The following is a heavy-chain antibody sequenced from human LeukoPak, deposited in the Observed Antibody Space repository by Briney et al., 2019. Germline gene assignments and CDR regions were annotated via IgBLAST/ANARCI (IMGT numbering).Heavy chain of an antibody. D-gene: IGHD3-22*01. Sequence: GGSLRLSCAASGFTFSSYAMSWVRQAPGKGLEWVSAISGSGGSTYYADSVKGRFTISRDNSKNTLYLQMNSLRAEDTAVYCCADDSRSSGYYTSSDYWGQGTLVTVSS. CDR2: ISGSGGST. CDR3: ADDSRSSGYYTSSDY. J-gene: IGHJ4*02. CDR1: GFTFSSYA. V-gene: IGHV3-23*01.